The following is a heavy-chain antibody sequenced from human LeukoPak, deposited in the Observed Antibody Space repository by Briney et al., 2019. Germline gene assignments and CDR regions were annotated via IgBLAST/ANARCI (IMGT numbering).Heavy chain of an antibody. CDR1: GFTFSSYA. J-gene: IGHJ3*02. CDR2: ISGSDGST. CDR3: AKPRGEEWLVGLYDAFDI. Sequence: QTGGSLRLSCAASGFTFSSYAMSWVRQAPGKGLEWVSVISGSDGSTYYADSVKGRFTISRDNSKNTLYLQMNSLGAEDTAVFYCAKPRGEEWLVGLYDAFDIWGQGTTVTVSS. D-gene: IGHD6-19*01. V-gene: IGHV3-23*01.